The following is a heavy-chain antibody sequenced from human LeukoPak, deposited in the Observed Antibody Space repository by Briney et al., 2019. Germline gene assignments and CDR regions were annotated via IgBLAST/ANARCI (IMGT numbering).Heavy chain of an antibody. D-gene: IGHD3-10*01. CDR1: GFTFSSYG. V-gene: IGHV3-33*01. CDR3: AREPDRDYYGSGSHPDY. Sequence: PGRSLRLSCAASGFTFSSYGMHWVRQAPGKGLEWVAVIWYDGSNKYYADSVKGRFTISRDNSKNTLYLQMNSLRAEDTAVCYCAREPDRDYYGSGSHPDYWGQGTLVTVSS. J-gene: IGHJ4*02. CDR2: IWYDGSNK.